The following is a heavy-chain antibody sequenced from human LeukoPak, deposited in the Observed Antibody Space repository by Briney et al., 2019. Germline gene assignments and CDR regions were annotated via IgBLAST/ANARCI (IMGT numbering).Heavy chain of an antibody. CDR2: IYYSGST. V-gene: IGHV4-61*08. D-gene: IGHD1-26*01. Sequence: SETLSLTCAVSGGSISSGGYSWSWIRQPPGKGLEWIGYIYYSGSTNYNPSLKSRVTISVDTSKNQFSLKLSSVTAADTAVYYCAGEQVGATGADYWGQGTLVTVSS. J-gene: IGHJ4*02. CDR1: GGSISSGGYS. CDR3: AGEQVGATGADY.